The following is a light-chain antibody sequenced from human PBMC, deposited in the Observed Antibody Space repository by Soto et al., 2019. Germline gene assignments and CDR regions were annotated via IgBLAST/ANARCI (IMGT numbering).Light chain of an antibody. CDR3: QQLNSYPRYT. Sequence: IQLTQSPSSLSASVGDRVTITCRASQGISSYLAWYQQKPGKAPKLLIYAASTLRSGVPSRFSGSGSGTDFTLTISSLQPEDFATYYCQQLNSYPRYTFGQGTKLEIK. CDR1: QGISSY. V-gene: IGKV1-9*01. J-gene: IGKJ2*01. CDR2: AAS.